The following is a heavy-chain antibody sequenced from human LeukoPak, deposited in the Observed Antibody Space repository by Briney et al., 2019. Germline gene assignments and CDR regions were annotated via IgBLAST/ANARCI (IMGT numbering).Heavy chain of an antibody. Sequence: PSETLSLTCTVSGGSISSGDYYWSWIRQPPGKGLEWIGYIYYSGSTYYNPSLKSRVTISVDTSKNQFSLKLSSVTAADTAVYYCARDTYDYGSGFIDYFDSWGRGILVTVSS. J-gene: IGHJ4*02. CDR3: ARDTYDYGSGFIDYFDS. CDR1: GGSISSGDYY. V-gene: IGHV4-30-4*08. CDR2: IYYSGST. D-gene: IGHD3-22*01.